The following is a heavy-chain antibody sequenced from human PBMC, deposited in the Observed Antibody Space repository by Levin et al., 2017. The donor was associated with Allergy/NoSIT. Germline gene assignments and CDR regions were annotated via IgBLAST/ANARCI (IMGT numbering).Heavy chain of an antibody. CDR3: ARAVAGTRNALDI. D-gene: IGHD6-19*01. V-gene: IGHV3-74*01. CDR2: INSDGSST. Sequence: GESLKISCAASGFTLSSYWMHWVRQAPGKGLVWVSRINSDGSSTRYADSVKGRFTISRDNAKNTLYLQMNSLRAEDTAVYHCARAVAGTRNALDIWGQGTMVTVSS. J-gene: IGHJ3*02. CDR1: GFTLSSYW.